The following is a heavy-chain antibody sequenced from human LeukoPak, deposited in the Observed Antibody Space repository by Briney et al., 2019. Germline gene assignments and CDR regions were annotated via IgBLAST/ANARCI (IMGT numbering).Heavy chain of an antibody. CDR1: GFTFSSYA. Sequence: PGGSLRLSCAASGFTFSSYAMSWVRQAPGKGLEWVSSISSSSSYIYYADSVKGRFTISRDNAKNSLYLQMNSLRAEDTAVYYCARGAVAGTRGGNWFDPWGQGTLVTVSS. J-gene: IGHJ5*02. V-gene: IGHV3-21*01. D-gene: IGHD6-19*01. CDR2: ISSSSSYI. CDR3: ARGAVAGTRGGNWFDP.